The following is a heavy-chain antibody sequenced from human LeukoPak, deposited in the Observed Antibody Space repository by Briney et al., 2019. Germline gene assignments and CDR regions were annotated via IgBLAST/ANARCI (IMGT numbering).Heavy chain of an antibody. CDR3: ATAGDDAFDI. V-gene: IGHV3-30*03. CDR1: GFTFSSYG. J-gene: IGHJ3*02. D-gene: IGHD3-16*01. Sequence: PGRSLRLSCAASGFTFSSYGMHWVRQAPGKGLECVAVISYDGSNKYYADSVKGRFTISRDNSKNTLYLQMNSLRAEDTAVYYCATAGDDAFDIWGQGTMVTVSS. CDR2: ISYDGSNK.